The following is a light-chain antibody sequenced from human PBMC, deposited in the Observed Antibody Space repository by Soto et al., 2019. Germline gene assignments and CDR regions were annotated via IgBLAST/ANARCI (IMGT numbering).Light chain of an antibody. Sequence: QSALTQPPSVSGAPGQRVTISCTGSSSNIGAGYDVHWYQQLPGTAPKLLIYANDYRPSGVPGRFSGSKSGTSASLAITGLQAEDEADYYCQSYDSSLSGYVFGPGTKVTV. CDR2: AND. V-gene: IGLV1-40*01. CDR1: SSNIGAGYD. J-gene: IGLJ1*01. CDR3: QSYDSSLSGYV.